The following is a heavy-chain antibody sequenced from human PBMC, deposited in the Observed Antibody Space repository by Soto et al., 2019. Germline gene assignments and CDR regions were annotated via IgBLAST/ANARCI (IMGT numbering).Heavy chain of an antibody. Sequence: ESGGGVVQPGRSLRLSCAASGFTFSSYGMHWVRQAPGKGLEWVAVIWYDGSNKYYADSVKGRFTISRDNSKNTLYLQMNSLRAEDTAVYYCARNKYYYDSSGSLDYWGQGTLVTVSS. CDR1: GFTFSSYG. CDR2: IWYDGSNK. J-gene: IGHJ4*02. D-gene: IGHD3-22*01. CDR3: ARNKYYYDSSGSLDY. V-gene: IGHV3-33*01.